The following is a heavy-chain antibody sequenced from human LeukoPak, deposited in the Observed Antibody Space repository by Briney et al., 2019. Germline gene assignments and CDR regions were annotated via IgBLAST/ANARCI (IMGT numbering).Heavy chain of an antibody. J-gene: IGHJ3*02. Sequence: PGRSLRLSCAASGFTFSSYGMHWVRQAPGKGLEWVALIWYDESNKYYADSVKGRFTISRDNSKNTLYLQMNSLRVEDTAVYYCARGKLGSFDIWGQGTLVTVSS. V-gene: IGHV3-33*08. CDR2: IWYDESNK. CDR1: GFTFSSYG. CDR3: ARGKLGSFDI. D-gene: IGHD3-10*01.